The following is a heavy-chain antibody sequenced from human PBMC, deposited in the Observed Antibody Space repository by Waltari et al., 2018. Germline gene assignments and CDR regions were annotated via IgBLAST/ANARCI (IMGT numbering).Heavy chain of an antibody. CDR1: GFPFDGYA. CDR3: VKDMGTSGYDAFDV. CDR2: LSWNGGNL. J-gene: IGHJ3*01. D-gene: IGHD3-22*01. Sequence: EVKLVEIGGGVVQPGRSLSISCAASGFPFDGYAMNWVRQVPGKGLEWVSGLSWNGGNLLYAESVRGRFTISRDNAKKSLFLQMTNLRPEDTAFYFCVKDMGTSGYDAFDVWGQGTKVTVS. V-gene: IGHV3-9*01.